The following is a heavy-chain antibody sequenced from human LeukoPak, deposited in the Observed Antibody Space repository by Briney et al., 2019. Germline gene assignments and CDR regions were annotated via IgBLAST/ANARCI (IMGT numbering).Heavy chain of an antibody. CDR1: GGSFSGYY. Sequence: SETLSLTCAVYGGSFSGYYWSWIRQPPGKGLEWIGEINHSGSTDYNPSLKSRVTISVDTSKNQFSLKLSSVTAADMAVYYCAGPYYYDSSAYYQPFDYWGQGALVAVSS. J-gene: IGHJ4*02. D-gene: IGHD3-22*01. CDR3: AGPYYYDSSAYYQPFDY. V-gene: IGHV4-34*01. CDR2: INHSGST.